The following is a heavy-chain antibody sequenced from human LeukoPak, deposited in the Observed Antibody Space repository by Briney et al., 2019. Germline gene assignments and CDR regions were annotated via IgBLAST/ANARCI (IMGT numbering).Heavy chain of an antibody. CDR2: ISTHTGIT. J-gene: IGHJ4*02. CDR3: ARDGVGGTHIGH. Sequence: GASVKVSCKASGYTFTDYHINWVRQAPGQGLEWMGWISTHTGITNYAQELQGRVTMTTDTSATTAYLEVTSLRSDDTAVYYCARDGVGGTHIGHWGQGTLVTVSS. D-gene: IGHD1-26*01. CDR1: GYTFTDYH. V-gene: IGHV1-18*01.